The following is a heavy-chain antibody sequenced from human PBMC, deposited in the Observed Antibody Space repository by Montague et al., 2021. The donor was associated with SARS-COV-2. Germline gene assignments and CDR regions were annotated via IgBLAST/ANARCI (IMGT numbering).Heavy chain of an antibody. V-gene: IGHV4-59*01. CDR2: AYYFPST. J-gene: IGHJ3*02. CDR1: GDSISSYY. Sequence: SETLSLTCSVSGDSISSYYYNWIRQTPGKGLEWIGYAYYFPSTNXANTNSNPSLKRRVTTSLDTSENQFSLKLSSVTAADTAVYYCARTWRFGQSYGLDIWGQGTMVTVSS. CDR3: ARTWRFGQSYGLDI. D-gene: IGHD3-16*01.